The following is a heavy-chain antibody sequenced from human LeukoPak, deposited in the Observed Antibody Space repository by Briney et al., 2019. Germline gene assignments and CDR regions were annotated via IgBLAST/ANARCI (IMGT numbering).Heavy chain of an antibody. CDR1: GGTFSSYA. V-gene: IGHV1-69*13. CDR3: ARGPPPGTGAYCGGDCYAHWYFDL. CDR2: IIPIFGTA. Sequence: GASVKVSCTASGGTFSSYAISWVRQAPGQGLEWMGGIIPIFGTANYAQKFQGRVTITADESTSTAYMELSSLRSEDTAVYYCARGPPPGTGAYCGGDCYAHWYFDLWGRGTLVTVSS. D-gene: IGHD2-21*02. J-gene: IGHJ2*01.